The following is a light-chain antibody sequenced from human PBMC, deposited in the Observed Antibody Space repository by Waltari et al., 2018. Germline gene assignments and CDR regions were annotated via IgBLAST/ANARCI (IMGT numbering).Light chain of an antibody. CDR1: QSISIW. CDR3: QHYNNYPVA. J-gene: IGKJ2*01. CDR2: TPF. Sequence: DIQMTQSPSTLSASVGDRVTITCRASQSISIWLAWYQQKPGKAPKLLISTPFSLESGVPSRFSGSGSGTEFTLTISNLQPDDFATYYCQHYNNYPVAFGQGTKLEI. V-gene: IGKV1-5*03.